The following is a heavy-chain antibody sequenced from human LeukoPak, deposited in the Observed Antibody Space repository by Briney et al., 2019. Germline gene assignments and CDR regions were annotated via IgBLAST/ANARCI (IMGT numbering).Heavy chain of an antibody. D-gene: IGHD3-16*02. CDR2: ISGSGGST. CDR3: AKDLVLYDYVWGSYRPFDY. CDR1: GFTFSSYA. Sequence: GGSLRLSCAASGFTFSSYAMSWVRQAPGKGLEWVSAISGSGGSTYYADSVKGRFTTSRDNSKNTLYLQMNSLRAEDTAVYYCAKDLVLYDYVWGSYRPFDYWGQGTLVTVSS. V-gene: IGHV3-23*01. J-gene: IGHJ4*02.